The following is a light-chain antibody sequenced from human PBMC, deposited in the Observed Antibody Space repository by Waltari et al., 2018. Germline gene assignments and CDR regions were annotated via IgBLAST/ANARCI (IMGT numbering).Light chain of an antibody. V-gene: IGKV3-11*01. J-gene: IGKJ2*01. Sequence: EIVFTQSPATLSLSPGERPTLSCRASQTVRRYLAWYQQKPGQAPRLLIFDASSRATGIPAKFSGSGSGTDFTLTVSNLEPEDFAVYYCQQRSNWPYTFGQGTRVEIK. CDR3: QQRSNWPYT. CDR2: DAS. CDR1: QTVRRY.